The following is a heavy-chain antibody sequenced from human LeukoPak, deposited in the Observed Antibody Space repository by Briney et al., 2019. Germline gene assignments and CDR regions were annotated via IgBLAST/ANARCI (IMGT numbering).Heavy chain of an antibody. D-gene: IGHD3-10*01. V-gene: IGHV3-66*01. CDR2: IYSGGST. Sequence: PGGSLRLSCAASGFTVSSNYMSWVRQAPGKGLEWVSVIYSGGSTYYADSVKGRFTISRDNSKNTLYLQMNSLRAEDTAVYYCARANTVWFGELLPNGGYYFDYWGQGTLVTVSS. CDR3: ARANTVWFGELLPNGGYYFDY. J-gene: IGHJ4*02. CDR1: GFTVSSNY.